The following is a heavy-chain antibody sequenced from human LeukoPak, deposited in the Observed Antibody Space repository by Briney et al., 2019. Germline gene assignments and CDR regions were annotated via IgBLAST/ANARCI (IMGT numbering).Heavy chain of an antibody. Sequence: SETLSLTCTVSGGSINNYYWSWIRQPPGKGLEWIGEINHSGSTNYNPSLKSRVTISVDTSKNQFSLKLSSVTAADTAVYYCARGPSGYAGYWGQGTLVTVSS. J-gene: IGHJ4*02. D-gene: IGHD5-12*01. CDR1: GGSINNYY. V-gene: IGHV4-34*01. CDR3: ARGPSGYAGY. CDR2: INHSGST.